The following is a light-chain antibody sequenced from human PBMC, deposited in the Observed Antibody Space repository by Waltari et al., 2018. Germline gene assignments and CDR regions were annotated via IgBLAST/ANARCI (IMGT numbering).Light chain of an antibody. J-gene: IGKJ4*01. CDR3: QQYDTSPLT. CDR2: GAS. V-gene: IGKV3-20*01. CDR1: QTVTNNF. Sequence: DIVLTQSPGTLYLSPGARATLSCRASQTVTNNFLAWYRQKPGQAPRRLIYGASIRATAIPDRFSGSGSGTDFTLTINRLEPEDFAVYFCQQYDTSPLTFGGGTRVEVK.